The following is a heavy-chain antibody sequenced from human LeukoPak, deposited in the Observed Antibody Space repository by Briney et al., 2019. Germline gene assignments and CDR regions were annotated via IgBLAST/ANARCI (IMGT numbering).Heavy chain of an antibody. CDR1: GFTFSDYY. D-gene: IGHD2-2*01. J-gene: IGHJ3*02. Sequence: KTGGSLRLSCAASGFTFSDYYMSWIRQAPGKGLEWVSYISSSGSTIYYADSVKGRFTISRDNAKNSLYLQMNSLRAEDTAVYYCARGLGYCSSTSCYDAFDIWGQGTMVTVSS. CDR3: ARGLGYCSSTSCYDAFDI. V-gene: IGHV3-11*01. CDR2: ISSSGSTI.